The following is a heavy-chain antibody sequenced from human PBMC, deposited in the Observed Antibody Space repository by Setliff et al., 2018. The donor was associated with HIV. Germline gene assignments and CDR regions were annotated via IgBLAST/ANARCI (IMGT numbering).Heavy chain of an antibody. J-gene: IGHJ5*02. D-gene: IGHD3-3*02. CDR3: ARGTAPRPASVLEFLEWLFPNWFDP. Sequence: ASVKVSCKASGYSFINYGISWVRQAPGQGLEWMGWMNPNSGNTGYAQKFQGRVTMTRNTSISTAYMELSSLRSDDTAVYYCARGTAPRPASVLEFLEWLFPNWFDPWGQGTLVTVSS. V-gene: IGHV1-8*01. CDR1: GYSFINYG. CDR2: MNPNSGNT.